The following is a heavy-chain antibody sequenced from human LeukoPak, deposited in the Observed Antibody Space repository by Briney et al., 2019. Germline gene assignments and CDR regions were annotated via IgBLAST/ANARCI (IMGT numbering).Heavy chain of an antibody. CDR3: ARDGGAGSYYFDY. V-gene: IGHV3-21*01. CDR1: GFTFTSSA. CDR2: ISSSSSYI. D-gene: IGHD6-19*01. J-gene: IGHJ4*02. Sequence: PGGSLRLSCAASGFTFTSSAMSWVRQAPGKGLEWVSSISSSSSYIYYADSVKGRFTISRDNAKNSLYLQMNSLRAEDTAVYYCARDGGAGSYYFDYWGQGTLVTVSS.